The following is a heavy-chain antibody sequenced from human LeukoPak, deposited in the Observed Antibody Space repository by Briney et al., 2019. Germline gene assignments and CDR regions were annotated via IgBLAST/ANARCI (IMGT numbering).Heavy chain of an antibody. CDR2: ISSNGGST. CDR1: GFTFSSYA. V-gene: IGHV3-64D*06. D-gene: IGHD1-1*01. Sequence: GGSPRLSCSASGFTFSSYAMHWVRQAPGKGLEYVSAISSNGGSTYYADSVKGRFTISRDNSKNTLYLQMSSLRAEDTAVYYCVKSYNWNDVPYYFDYWGQGTLVTVSS. J-gene: IGHJ4*02. CDR3: VKSYNWNDVPYYFDY.